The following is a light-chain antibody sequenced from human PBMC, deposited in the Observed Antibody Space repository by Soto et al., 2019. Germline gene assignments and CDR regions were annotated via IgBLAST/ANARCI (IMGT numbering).Light chain of an antibody. CDR1: TSDVGGYNY. CDR3: TSYAGSNIV. CDR2: EVS. Sequence: QSVLTQPPSASGSPGQSVTISCTATTSDVGGYNYVSWYQQHPGKAPKLLLYEVSKRPSGVPDRFSGSKSGTTASLTVSGLQPEDEADYYCTSYAGSNIVFGTGTKVTVL. J-gene: IGLJ1*01. V-gene: IGLV2-8*01.